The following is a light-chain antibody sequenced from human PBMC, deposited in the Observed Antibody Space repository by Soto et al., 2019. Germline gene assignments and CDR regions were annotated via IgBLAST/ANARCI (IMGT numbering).Light chain of an antibody. Sequence: EFVLTQSPGTLSLSPGERATLSCRASQTVRNNYLAWYQQKPGQAPRLLIYDASSMATGIPDRFSGGGSGTDFTLTISILEPEDFAVYYCQQFSSYPLTFGGGTKVEIK. CDR3: QQFSSYPLT. CDR1: QTVRNNY. J-gene: IGKJ4*01. CDR2: DAS. V-gene: IGKV3-20*01.